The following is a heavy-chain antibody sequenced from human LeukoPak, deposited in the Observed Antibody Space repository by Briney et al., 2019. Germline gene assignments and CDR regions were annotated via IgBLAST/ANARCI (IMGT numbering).Heavy chain of an antibody. V-gene: IGHV3-30-3*01. CDR2: ISYDGSNK. Sequence: GGSLRLSCAASGFTFSRYAMHWVRQAPGKGLEWVAGISYDGSNKNYADSVKDRFTISRDNSKNTLYLQMNSLRAEDTAVYYCAREDSRWLSFDYWGQGTLVTVSS. CDR3: AREDSRWLSFDY. D-gene: IGHD3-22*01. J-gene: IGHJ4*02. CDR1: GFTFSRYA.